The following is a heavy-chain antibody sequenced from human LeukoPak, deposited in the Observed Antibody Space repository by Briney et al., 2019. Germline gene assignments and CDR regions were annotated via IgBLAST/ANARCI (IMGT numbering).Heavy chain of an antibody. Sequence: SETLSLTCTVSGGSISSYYWSWIRQPPGKGLEWIGYIYYSGSTNYNPSLKSRVTISVDTSKNQFSLKPSSVTAADTAVYYCARDNPAAYYGSGSYYPRGNWFDPWGQGTLVTVSS. V-gene: IGHV4-59*01. CDR3: ARDNPAAYYGSGSYYPRGNWFDP. D-gene: IGHD3-10*01. CDR2: IYYSGST. J-gene: IGHJ5*02. CDR1: GGSISSYY.